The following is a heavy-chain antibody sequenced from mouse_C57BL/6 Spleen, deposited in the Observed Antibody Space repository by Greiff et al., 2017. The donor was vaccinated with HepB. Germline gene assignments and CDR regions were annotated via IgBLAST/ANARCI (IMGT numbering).Heavy chain of an antibody. Sequence: VQLQQSGPELVKPGASVKISCKASGYAFSSSWMNWVKQRPGKGLEWIGRINPGDGDTNYNGKFKGKATLTADKSSSTAYMQLSSLNSEDSAVYFCAINWSWDYWGQGTTVTVSS. D-gene: IGHD4-1*01. J-gene: IGHJ2*01. CDR1: GYAFSSSW. CDR2: INPGDGDT. CDR3: AINWSWDY. V-gene: IGHV1-82*01.